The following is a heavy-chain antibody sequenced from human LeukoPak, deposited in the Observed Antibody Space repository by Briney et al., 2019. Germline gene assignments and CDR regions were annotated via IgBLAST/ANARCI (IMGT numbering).Heavy chain of an antibody. CDR3: ARAIIVSGYYFDY. D-gene: IGHD6-19*01. CDR2: ISYDGSNK. V-gene: IGHV3-30-3*01. Sequence: GGSLRLSCAASGFTFSSYAMHWVRQAPGKGLEWVAVISYDGSNKYYADSVKGRFTISRDNSKNTLYLQMNSLRAEDTAAYYCARAIIVSGYYFDYWGQGTLVTVSS. J-gene: IGHJ4*02. CDR1: GFTFSSYA.